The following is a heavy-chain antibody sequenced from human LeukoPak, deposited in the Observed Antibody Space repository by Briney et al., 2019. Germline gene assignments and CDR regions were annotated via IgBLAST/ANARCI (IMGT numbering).Heavy chain of an antibody. V-gene: IGHV4-4*02. D-gene: IGHD5-18*01. CDR1: GGSISSSNW. J-gene: IGHJ4*02. CDR3: ARAIQLWPTYYFDY. Sequence: SETLSLTCAVSGGSISSSNWWSWVRQPPGKGLEWIGEIYHSGSTNYNPSLKSRVTISVDKSKNQFSLKLSSVTAADTAVYYCARAIQLWPTYYFDYWGREPWSPSPQ. CDR2: IYHSGST.